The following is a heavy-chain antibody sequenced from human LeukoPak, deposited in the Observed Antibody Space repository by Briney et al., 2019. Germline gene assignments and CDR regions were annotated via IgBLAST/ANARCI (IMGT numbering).Heavy chain of an antibody. CDR2: ISAYNGNT. D-gene: IGHD3-22*01. CDR3: ARDAITYYYDSSGSERDDAFDI. J-gene: IGHJ3*02. CDR1: GYTFTSYG. V-gene: IGHV1-18*01. Sequence: ASVKVSCKASGYTFTSYGISWVRQAPGQGLEWMGWISAYNGNTNYAQKLQGRVTMTTDTSTSTAYMELSSLRSEDTAVYYCARDAITYYYDSSGSERDDAFDIWGQGTMVTVSS.